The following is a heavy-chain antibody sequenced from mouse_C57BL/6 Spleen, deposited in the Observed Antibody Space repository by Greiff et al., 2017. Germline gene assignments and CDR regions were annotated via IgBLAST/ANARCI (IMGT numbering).Heavy chain of an antibody. CDR1: GYAFSSYW. Sequence: LVESGAELVKPGASVKISCKASGYAFSSYWMNWVKQRPGKGLEWIGQIYPGDGDTNYNGKFKGKATLTADKSSSTAYMQLSSLTSEDSAVYFCARSDYYGSSYWYFDVWGTGTTVTVSS. D-gene: IGHD1-1*01. J-gene: IGHJ1*03. CDR2: IYPGDGDT. V-gene: IGHV1-80*01. CDR3: ARSDYYGSSYWYFDV.